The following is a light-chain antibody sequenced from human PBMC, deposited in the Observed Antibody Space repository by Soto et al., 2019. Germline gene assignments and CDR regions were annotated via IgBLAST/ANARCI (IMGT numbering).Light chain of an antibody. V-gene: IGKV1-5*03. J-gene: IGKJ2*01. CDR1: QSISSW. CDR2: KAS. CDR3: QQYNHWYT. Sequence: DIQMTQSPSTLSVSVGDRVTITCRASQSISSWLAWYQQNPGKAPKLLIYKASSLQSGVPSRFSCSGSGTEFTLTISSLQPDDVATYYCQQYNHWYTFGQGTKLEIK.